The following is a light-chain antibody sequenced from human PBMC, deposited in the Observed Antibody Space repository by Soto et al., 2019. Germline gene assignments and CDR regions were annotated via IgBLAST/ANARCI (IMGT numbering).Light chain of an antibody. Sequence: QSVLTQPASVSGSPGQSITLSCTGTSSDVGGYDYVSWYQQHPGNAPKLMIYNVSIRPSVVSNRFSGSKSGNTASLTISGLQAEDEGEYYCKSYTSSSTLYVFGTGTKLTVL. CDR2: NVS. J-gene: IGLJ1*01. CDR3: KSYTSSSTLYV. CDR1: SSDVGGYDY. V-gene: IGLV2-14*03.